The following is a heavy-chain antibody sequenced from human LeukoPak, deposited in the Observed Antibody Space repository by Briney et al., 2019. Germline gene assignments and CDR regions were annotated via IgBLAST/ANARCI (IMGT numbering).Heavy chain of an antibody. CDR1: GGSFSGYY. D-gene: IGHD3-3*01. Sequence: KPSETLALTCAVHGGSFSGYYWSWIRQPPGKGLEWIWEINHSGSTNYNPSLKSRVTISVDTSKNQFSLKLSSVTAADTAVYYCARARRGYYDFWSGLDDYWGQGTLVTVSS. V-gene: IGHV4-34*01. J-gene: IGHJ4*02. CDR3: ARARRGYYDFWSGLDDY. CDR2: INHSGST.